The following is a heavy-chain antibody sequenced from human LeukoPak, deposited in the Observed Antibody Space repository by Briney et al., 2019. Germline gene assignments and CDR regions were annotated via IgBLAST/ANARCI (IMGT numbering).Heavy chain of an antibody. CDR3: TTALYGDRYWYFDL. CDR2: IKSKTDGGTT. CDR1: EFTFSNAW. V-gene: IGHV3-15*01. J-gene: IGHJ2*01. D-gene: IGHD4-17*01. Sequence: GGSLRLSCAASEFTFSNAWMSWVRQAPGKGLEWVGRIKSKTDGGTTDYAAPVKGRFTISRDDSKNTLYLQMNSLKTEDTAVYYCTTALYGDRYWYFDLWGRGTLVTVSS.